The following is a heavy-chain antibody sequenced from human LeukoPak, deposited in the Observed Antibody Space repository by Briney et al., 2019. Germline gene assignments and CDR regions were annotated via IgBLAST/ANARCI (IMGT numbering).Heavy chain of an antibody. D-gene: IGHD1/OR15-1a*01. V-gene: IGHV4-34*01. Sequence: SETLSLTCAVYGGSCSGYYWSWIRQPPGKGLEWIGEINHSGSTNYNPSLKSRVTISVDTSKNQFSLKLSSVTAADTAVYYCARGRGKATNFDYWGQGTLVTVSS. CDR3: ARGRGKATNFDY. CDR2: INHSGST. CDR1: GGSCSGYY. J-gene: IGHJ4*02.